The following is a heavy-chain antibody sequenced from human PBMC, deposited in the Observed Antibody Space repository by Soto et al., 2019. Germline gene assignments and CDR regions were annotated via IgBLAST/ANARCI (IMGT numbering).Heavy chain of an antibody. CDR3: AREPERNHYYYYGMDV. Sequence: QVQLVQSGAEVKKPGSSVKVSCKASGGTFSSYAISWVRQAPGQGLEWMGGIIPIFGTANYAQKFQGRVTITXXEXTXXAYMELSSLRSEDTAVYYCAREPERNHYYYYGMDVWGQGTTVTVSS. V-gene: IGHV1-69*05. J-gene: IGHJ6*02. CDR2: IIPIFGTA. D-gene: IGHD1-1*01. CDR1: GGTFSSYA.